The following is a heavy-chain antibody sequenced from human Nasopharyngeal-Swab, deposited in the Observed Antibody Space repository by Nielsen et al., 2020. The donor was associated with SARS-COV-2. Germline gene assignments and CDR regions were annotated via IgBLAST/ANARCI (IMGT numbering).Heavy chain of an antibody. CDR2: IYQSGNT. D-gene: IGHD6-13*01. J-gene: IGHJ6*03. CDR3: ATSGSSVTAGVNMDV. Sequence: WIRQPPGKGLEWIGEIYQSGNTNYNPSLKSRVSISIDKSKNQFSLNLTSVTAADTAVYYCATSGSSVTAGVNMDVWGKGTTVTVSS. V-gene: IGHV4-4*02.